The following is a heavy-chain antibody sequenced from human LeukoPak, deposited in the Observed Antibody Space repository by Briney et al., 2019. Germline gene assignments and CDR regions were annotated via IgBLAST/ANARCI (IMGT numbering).Heavy chain of an antibody. V-gene: IGHV4-31*03. J-gene: IGHJ4*02. D-gene: IGHD6-6*01. CDR3: ARGAFSSSYKYYFDY. CDR2: IYYSGST. CDR1: GGSISSGGYY. Sequence: PSQTLSLTCTVSGGSISSGGYYWSWIRQHPGKGLEWIGYIYYSGSTYYNPSLKSRVTISVDTSKNQFSLKLSSVTGADTAVYYCARGAFSSSYKYYFDYWGQGTLVTVSS.